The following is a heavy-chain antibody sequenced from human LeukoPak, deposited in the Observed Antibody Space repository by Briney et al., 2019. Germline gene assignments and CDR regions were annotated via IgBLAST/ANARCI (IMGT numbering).Heavy chain of an antibody. V-gene: IGHV1-2*02. CDR2: INPNSGGT. Sequence: ASVKVSCKASGYTFTGYYMHWVRQAPGQGLEWMGWINPNSGGTNYAQKFQGRVTMTRDTSISTAYMELSRLRSDDTAVYYCARGRSSSWYSDYYYYMGVWGKGTTVTVSS. CDR1: GYTFTGYY. CDR3: ARGRSSSWYSDYYYYMGV. D-gene: IGHD6-13*01. J-gene: IGHJ6*03.